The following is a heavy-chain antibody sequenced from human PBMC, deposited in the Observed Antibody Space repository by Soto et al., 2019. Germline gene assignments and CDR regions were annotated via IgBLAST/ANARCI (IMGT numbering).Heavy chain of an antibody. V-gene: IGHV3-66*01. CDR2: IYASGST. CDR1: EFSVSSNY. Sequence: EVQLVESGGGLVQPGESLRLSCAASEFSVSSNYISWVRQAPGKGLEWVSVIYASGSTYYTDSVRGRFPISRDNSKNILYLQMNSLRAEDTAVYYCARNPYCFTTGCYYTDYWGQGTLVTVSS. D-gene: IGHD2-2*01. CDR3: ARNPYCFTTGCYYTDY. J-gene: IGHJ4*02.